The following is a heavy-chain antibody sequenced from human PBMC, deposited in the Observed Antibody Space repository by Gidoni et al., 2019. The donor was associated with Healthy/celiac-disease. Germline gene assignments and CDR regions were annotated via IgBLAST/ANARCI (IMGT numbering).Heavy chain of an antibody. CDR1: GGSISSGGYD. V-gene: IGHV4-61*02. D-gene: IGHD6-19*01. Sequence: QVQLQESGPGLVKPSQTLSLTCTVAGGSISSGGYDWRWIRQPAGKGLEWIGRIYTSGSTNSHPSLMSRLTISVDPSTHQFSLKLRSVTAADPALYSCARQRGPLSGLHSNSEYFQHWGQGPLVTVSS. CDR3: ARQRGPLSGLHSNSEYFQH. J-gene: IGHJ1*01. CDR2: IYTSGST.